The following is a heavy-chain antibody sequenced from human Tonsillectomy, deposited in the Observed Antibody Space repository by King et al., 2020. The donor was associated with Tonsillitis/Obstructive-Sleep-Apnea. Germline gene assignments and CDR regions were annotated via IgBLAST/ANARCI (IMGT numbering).Heavy chain of an antibody. V-gene: IGHV3-64*07. CDR1: GFTFTSYA. CDR2: ISSDGGTT. Sequence: DVQLVESGGGLVQPGGSLTLSCAASGFTFTSYAMHWVRQAPGKGLEFVSAISSDGGTTYYVDSVKGRFTIFRDNSKNTLYLQMGSLRAEDMAVYYCARVHSSTYYVGLTHHEEFYFDYWGQGTLVTVSS. J-gene: IGHJ4*02. D-gene: IGHD3-22*01. CDR3: ARVHSSTYYVGLTHHEEFYFDY.